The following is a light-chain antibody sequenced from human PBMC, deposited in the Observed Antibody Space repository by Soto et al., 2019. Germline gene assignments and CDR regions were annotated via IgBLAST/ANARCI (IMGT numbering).Light chain of an antibody. CDR1: QSVSSSY. CDR2: GAS. Sequence: DIVLTQSPGTLSLSPGETATLSCRASQSVSSSYFAWYQQKPGQAPRLLIYGASSRATGIPARFSGSGSGTDFTLTISRLEPDDFAVYYCQQYDSSPMTFGQGTKVEI. CDR3: QQYDSSPMT. J-gene: IGKJ1*01. V-gene: IGKV3-20*01.